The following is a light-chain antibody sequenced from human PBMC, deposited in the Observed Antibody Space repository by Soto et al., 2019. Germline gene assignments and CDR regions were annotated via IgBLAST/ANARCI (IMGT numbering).Light chain of an antibody. CDR1: QGISSY. CDR3: QQFNSYPRI. CDR2: AAS. Sequence: DIQLTQSPSFLSASVGDRVTITCRASQGISSYLAWYPQKPGKAPKLLIYAASTLQSGVPSRFSGSGSGTEFTLTISSLPPEDFATYYCQQFNSYPRIFGPGTKVDIK. V-gene: IGKV1-9*01. J-gene: IGKJ3*01.